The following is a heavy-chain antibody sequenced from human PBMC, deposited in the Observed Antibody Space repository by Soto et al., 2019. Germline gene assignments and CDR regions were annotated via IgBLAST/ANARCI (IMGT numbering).Heavy chain of an antibody. V-gene: IGHV4-39*01. CDR1: GGSISSSSYY. D-gene: IGHD6-19*01. CDR3: ARGSGSGSIFYYYYGMDV. Sequence: SETLSLTCTVSGGSISSSSYYWGWIRQPPGKGLEWIGSIYYSGSTYYNPSLKSRVTISVDTSKNQFSLKLSSVTAADTAVYYCARGSGSGSIFYYYYGMDVWGQGTTVTVSS. J-gene: IGHJ6*02. CDR2: IYYSGST.